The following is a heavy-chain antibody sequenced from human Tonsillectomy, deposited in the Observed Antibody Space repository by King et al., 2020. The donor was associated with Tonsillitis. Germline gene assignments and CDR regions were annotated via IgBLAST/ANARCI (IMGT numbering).Heavy chain of an antibody. CDR3: AKGAPGIAVAGSGAFDY. CDR1: GFTFSSYA. J-gene: IGHJ4*02. Sequence: VQLVESGGGLVQPGGSLRLSCAASGFTFSSYAMNWVRQAPGKGLEWVSGISGSGGNTYYADSVKDRFTISRDNSKNPLYLQMNSLRAEDTAVYYCAKGAPGIAVAGSGAFDYWGQGTLVTVSS. D-gene: IGHD6-19*01. V-gene: IGHV3-23*04. CDR2: ISGSGGNT.